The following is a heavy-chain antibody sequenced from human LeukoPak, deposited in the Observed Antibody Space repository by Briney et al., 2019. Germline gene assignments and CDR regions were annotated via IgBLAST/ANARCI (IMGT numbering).Heavy chain of an antibody. CDR1: GFTVSSND. D-gene: IGHD4-11*01. V-gene: IGHV3-53*01. J-gene: IGHJ3*02. CDR2: IYSGGST. CDR3: ARAASFSNTGAFDI. Sequence: GGSLRLSCAASGFTVSSNDMSWVRQAPGKGLECISVIYSGGSTDYADSVKGRLTISRDNSKNTLYLQMNSLRAEDTAVYYCARAASFSNTGAFDIWGQGTMVTVSS.